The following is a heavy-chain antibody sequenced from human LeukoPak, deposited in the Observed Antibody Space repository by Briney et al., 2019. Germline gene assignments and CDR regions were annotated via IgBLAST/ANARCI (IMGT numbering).Heavy chain of an antibody. V-gene: IGHV3-30*02. CDR2: IWYDGSKK. CDR1: GFTFSSYG. CDR3: AKDPGSGSYRYYFDY. Sequence: GGSLRLSCAASGFTFSSYGMHWVRQAPGKGLEWVAVIWYDGSKKYYADSVKGRFTISRDNSKNTLYLQMNSLRAEDTAVYYCAKDPGSGSYRYYFDYWGQGTLVTVSS. J-gene: IGHJ4*02. D-gene: IGHD1-26*01.